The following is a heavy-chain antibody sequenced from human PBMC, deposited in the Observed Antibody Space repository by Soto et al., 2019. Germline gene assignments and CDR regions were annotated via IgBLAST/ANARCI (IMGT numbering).Heavy chain of an antibody. CDR3: ARRDTGGFLRYSVN. D-gene: IGHD2-8*02. V-gene: IGHV1-69*06. J-gene: IGHJ1*01. CDR1: GGTLTNFINYP. CDR2: IVPNIGTV. Sequence: ASVKVSCKASGGTLTNFINYPINWVRQAPGQGLEWMGGIVPNIGTVNYAQKFQGRVTITADKSTGTAYMELSSLRSEDTALYYCARRDTGGFLRYSVNWGPATLLTVST.